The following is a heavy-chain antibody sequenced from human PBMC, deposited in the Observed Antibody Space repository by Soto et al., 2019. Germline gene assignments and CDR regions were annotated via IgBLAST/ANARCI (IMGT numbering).Heavy chain of an antibody. CDR1: GFTVSSNY. V-gene: IGHV3-66*04. D-gene: IGHD6-19*01. Sequence: GGSLRLSCADSGFTVSSNYMSWVRQAPGKGLEWASVIDSGGSTYYADSVKGRFTISRDNSKNTLYLQMNSLRAEDTAVYYCARLRYSGYSSGWDAFDIWGQGTMVTVSS. CDR3: ARLRYSGYSSGWDAFDI. J-gene: IGHJ3*02. CDR2: IDSGGST.